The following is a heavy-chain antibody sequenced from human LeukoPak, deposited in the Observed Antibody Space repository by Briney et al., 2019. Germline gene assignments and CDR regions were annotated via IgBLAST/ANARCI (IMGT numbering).Heavy chain of an antibody. CDR2: IYYSGST. D-gene: IGHD3-3*01. V-gene: IGHV4-39*07. CDR1: GGSISSSSYY. Sequence: SETLSLTCTVSGGSISSSSYYWGWIRQPPGKGLEWIGSIYYSGSTYYNPSLKSRVTISVDTSKNQLSLKLSSVTAADTAVYYCAREQTNYDFWSGYYTWGQGTLVTVSS. J-gene: IGHJ5*02. CDR3: AREQTNYDFWSGYYT.